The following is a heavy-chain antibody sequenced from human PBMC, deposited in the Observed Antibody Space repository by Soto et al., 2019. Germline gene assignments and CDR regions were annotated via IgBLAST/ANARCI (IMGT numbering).Heavy chain of an antibody. V-gene: IGHV4-59*01. J-gene: IGHJ6*02. CDR1: GGSISSYY. Sequence: SETLSLTCTVSGGSISSYYWSWIRQPPGKGLEWIGYIYYSGSTNYNPSLKSRVTISVDTSKNQFSLKLGSVTAADTAVYYCAREGRGYGDYVRYYYYGMDVWGQGTTVTVSS. CDR2: IYYSGST. D-gene: IGHD4-17*01. CDR3: AREGRGYGDYVRYYYYGMDV.